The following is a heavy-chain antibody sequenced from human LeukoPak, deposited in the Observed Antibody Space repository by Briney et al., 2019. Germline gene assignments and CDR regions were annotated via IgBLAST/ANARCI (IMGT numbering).Heavy chain of an antibody. V-gene: IGHV4-34*01. D-gene: IGHD3-22*01. CDR2: INHSGST. CDR3: ARENYDSSGYPDY. J-gene: IGHJ4*02. CDR1: GGSFSGYY. Sequence: SETLSLTCAVYGGSFSGYYWSWIRQPPGKGLEWIGEINHSGSTNYNPSLKSRVTISVDTSKNQFSLKLSSVTAADTAVYYCARENYDSSGYPDYWGQGTLVTVSS.